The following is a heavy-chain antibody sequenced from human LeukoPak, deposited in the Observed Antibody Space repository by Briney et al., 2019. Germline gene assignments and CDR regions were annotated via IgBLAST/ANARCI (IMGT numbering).Heavy chain of an antibody. J-gene: IGHJ3*02. Sequence: GSLRLSCAASGFTFSNYWMNWVRQAPGKGLEWIGEINHSGSTNYNPSLKGRVTISVDTSKNQFSLKLSSVTAADTAVYYCARVRATGAFDIWGQGTMVTVSS. CDR2: INHSGST. CDR3: ARVRATGAFDI. CDR1: GFTFSNYW. D-gene: IGHD5-12*01. V-gene: IGHV4-34*01.